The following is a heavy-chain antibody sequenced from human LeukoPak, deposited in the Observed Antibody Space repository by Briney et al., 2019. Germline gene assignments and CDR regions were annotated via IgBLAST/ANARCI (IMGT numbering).Heavy chain of an antibody. CDR3: ATKPWLAPPPDS. CDR1: GFTLRKYW. CDR2: INTDGTVI. J-gene: IGHJ4*02. Sequence: GGSLRLSCAASGFTLRKYWMLWVRHARGKGVESVSGINTDGTVIIYADCEKGRFNVSRENDEKTMFLKMKSVRGEDRGVYCCATKPWLAPPPDSWGQGTPVTVSS. D-gene: IGHD6-19*01. V-gene: IGHV3-74*01.